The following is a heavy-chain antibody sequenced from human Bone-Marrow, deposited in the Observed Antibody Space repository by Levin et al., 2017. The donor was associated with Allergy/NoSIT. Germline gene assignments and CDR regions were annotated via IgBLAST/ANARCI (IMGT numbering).Heavy chain of an antibody. J-gene: IGHJ6*03. D-gene: IGHD3-16*01. Sequence: GGSLRLSCAASGLILSDYAMNWVRQAPGRGLEWVAFIRNIDYGGTTEYAASVKGRFIIARDDSKSIAYLQMNSLRTEDTAVYYCSRWITVIDYYYYYYMDVWGEGTTVTVSS. V-gene: IGHV3-49*04. CDR3: SRWITVIDYYYYYYMDV. CDR1: GLILSDYA. CDR2: IRNIDYGGTT.